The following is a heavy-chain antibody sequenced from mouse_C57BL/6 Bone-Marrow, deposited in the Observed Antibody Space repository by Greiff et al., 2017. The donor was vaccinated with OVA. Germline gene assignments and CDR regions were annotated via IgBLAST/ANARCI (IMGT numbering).Heavy chain of an antibody. J-gene: IGHJ4*01. Sequence: EVQLVESGEGLVKPGGSLKLSCAASGFTFSSYAMSWVRQTPEKRLEWVAYISSGGDYIYYADTVQGRFTISRDNARNTLYLQMSSLKSEDTAMYYCTRGGWCLYAMDYWGQGTSVTVSS. V-gene: IGHV5-9-1*02. CDR1: GFTFSSYA. D-gene: IGHD1-1*02. CDR3: TRGGWCLYAMDY. CDR2: ISSGGDYI.